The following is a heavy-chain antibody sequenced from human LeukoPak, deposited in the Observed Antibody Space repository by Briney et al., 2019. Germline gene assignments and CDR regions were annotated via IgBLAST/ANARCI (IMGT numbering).Heavy chain of an antibody. V-gene: IGHV4-38-2*01. D-gene: IGHD4-23*01. Sequence: KTSETLSLTCAVSGYSISSGYYWGWIRPPPGKGLEWIGSIYHSGSTYYNPSLKSRVTISVDTSKNQFSLKLSSVTAADTAVYYCARHGNADWFDPWGQGTLVTVPS. CDR1: GYSISSGYY. CDR3: ARHGNADWFDP. J-gene: IGHJ5*02. CDR2: IYHSGST.